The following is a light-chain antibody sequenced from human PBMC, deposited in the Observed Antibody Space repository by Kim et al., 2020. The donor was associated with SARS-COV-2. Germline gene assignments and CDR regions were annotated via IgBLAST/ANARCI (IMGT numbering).Light chain of an antibody. CDR3: NSRDSNDNVV. J-gene: IGLJ2*01. CDR1: SLRSYY. Sequence: SSELPQDPAVSVALGQTVRITYQGDSLRSYYATWYQQKPGQAPILVIYGKNNRPSGIPDRFSGSSSGNTASLTITGTQAGDEADYYCNSRDSNDNVVFGG. V-gene: IGLV3-19*01. CDR2: GKN.